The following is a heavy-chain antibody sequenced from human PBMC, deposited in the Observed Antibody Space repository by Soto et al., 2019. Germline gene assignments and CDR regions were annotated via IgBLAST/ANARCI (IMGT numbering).Heavy chain of an antibody. Sequence: GGSLRLSCAASGFTFSDYYMSWIRQAPGKGLEWVSYISSSSSYTNYADSVKGRFTISRDNAKNSLYLQMNSLRAEDTAVYYCAKDERTYFYYYGMDVWGQGTTVTVSS. J-gene: IGHJ6*02. CDR2: ISSSSSYT. CDR3: AKDERTYFYYYGMDV. CDR1: GFTFSDYY. V-gene: IGHV3-11*06.